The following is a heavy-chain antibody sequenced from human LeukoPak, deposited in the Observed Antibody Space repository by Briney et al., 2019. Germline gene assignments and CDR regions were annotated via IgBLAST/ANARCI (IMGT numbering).Heavy chain of an antibody. CDR3: ARLHGKGTRGLNWFDP. D-gene: IGHD2-8*02. CDR1: GGSFSGYY. V-gene: IGHV4-34*01. J-gene: IGHJ5*02. CDR2: INHSGST. Sequence: PAETLSLTCAVYGGSFSGYYWSWIRQPPGKGLEWIGEINHSGSTNYNPSLKSRVTISVDTSKNQFSLKLSSVTAADTAVYYCARLHGKGTRGLNWFDPWGQGTLVTVSS.